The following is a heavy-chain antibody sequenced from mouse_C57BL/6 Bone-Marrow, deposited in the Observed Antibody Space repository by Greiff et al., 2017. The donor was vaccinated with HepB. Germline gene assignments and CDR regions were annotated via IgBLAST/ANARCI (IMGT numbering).Heavy chain of an antibody. CDR3: ARPYYSILFAY. D-gene: IGHD2-5*01. CDR1: GYTFTSYW. CDR2: IDPSDSYT. J-gene: IGHJ3*01. Sequence: QVQLQQPGAELVRPGTSVKLSCKASGYTFTSYWMHWVKQRPGQGLEWIGVIDPSDSYTNYNQKFKGKATLTVDTSSSTAYMQLSSLTSEDSAVYYCARPYYSILFAYWGQGTLVTVSA. V-gene: IGHV1-59*01.